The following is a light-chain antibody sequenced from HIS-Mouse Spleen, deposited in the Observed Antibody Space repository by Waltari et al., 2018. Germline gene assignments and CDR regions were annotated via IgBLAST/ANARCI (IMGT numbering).Light chain of an antibody. CDR1: QSVSSY. V-gene: IGKV3-11*01. Sequence: GERATLSCRASQSVSSYLAWYQQKPGQAPRLLIYDASNRATGIPARFSGSGSGTDFTLTISSLEPEDFSVYYCQQRSNWPPGTFGGGTKVEIK. J-gene: IGKJ4*01. CDR3: QQRSNWPPGT. CDR2: DAS.